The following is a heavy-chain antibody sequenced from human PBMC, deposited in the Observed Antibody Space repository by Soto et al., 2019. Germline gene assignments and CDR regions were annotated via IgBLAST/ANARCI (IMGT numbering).Heavy chain of an antibody. CDR3: ARVYYDYIWGSYRYSLSPGKNGLQPVYYYYYMDV. Sequence: SETLSLTCTVSGGSISSYYWSWIRQPPGKGLEWIGYIYYSGSTNYNPSLKSRVTISVDTSKNQFSLKLSSVTAADTAVYYCARVYYDYIWGSYRYSLSPGKNGLQPVYYYYYMDVWGKGTTVTVSS. CDR1: GGSISSYY. J-gene: IGHJ6*03. CDR2: IYYSGST. D-gene: IGHD3-16*02. V-gene: IGHV4-59*01.